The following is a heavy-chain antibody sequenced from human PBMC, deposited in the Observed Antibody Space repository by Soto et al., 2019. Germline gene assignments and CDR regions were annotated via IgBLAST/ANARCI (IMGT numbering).Heavy chain of an antibody. CDR1: GGTFSSYA. CDR2: IIPIFGTA. J-gene: IGHJ6*02. D-gene: IGHD3-3*01. Sequence: ASVKVSCKASGGTFSSYAISWVRQAPGQGPEWMGGIIPIFGTANYAQKFQGRVTITADKSTSTAYMELSSLRSEDTAVYYCARSLRFLEWSPSGSYYYYGMDVWGQGTTVTVSS. V-gene: IGHV1-69*06. CDR3: ARSLRFLEWSPSGSYYYYGMDV.